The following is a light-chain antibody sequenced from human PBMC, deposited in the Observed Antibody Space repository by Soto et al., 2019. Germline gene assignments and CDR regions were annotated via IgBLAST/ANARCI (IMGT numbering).Light chain of an antibody. CDR2: GAS. V-gene: IGKV3-20*01. CDR1: QSVSSNY. Sequence: EIVLTQSPGTLSLSPGERATLSCRASQSVSSNYLAWYRQTPGQAPRLLISGASSRATGIPDRFSGSGSETDFTLTISRLEPEDFAVYYCQLYDSSSLFSFGPGTKVEVK. CDR3: QLYDSSSLFS. J-gene: IGKJ3*01.